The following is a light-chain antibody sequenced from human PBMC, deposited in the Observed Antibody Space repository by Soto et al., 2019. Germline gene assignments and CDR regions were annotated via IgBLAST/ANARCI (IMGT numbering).Light chain of an antibody. J-gene: IGKJ1*01. V-gene: IGKV3-20*01. CDR1: QSVGSN. CDR3: QQYGSSLRT. CDR2: GAS. Sequence: ETVLTQSPATLSLSPGERATLSCRASQSVGSNLVWYQQKPGQAPRLLIYGASNRATGIPDRFSGSGSGTDFTLTISRLDPEDFAVYYCQQYGSSLRTFGQGTQGGYQ.